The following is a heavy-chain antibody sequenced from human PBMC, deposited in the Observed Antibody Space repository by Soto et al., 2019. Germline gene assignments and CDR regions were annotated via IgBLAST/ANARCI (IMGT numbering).Heavy chain of an antibody. Sequence: QVQLVESGGGAVQPGRSLRVSCAASGFTFSIYAMHWVRQAPGTGLEWVAVISYDGTKTYYADSVKGRFTISRDNSKNTVYLQMNSLRDEDTAVYYCAKDRRPRRLWLIDPFDYWGQGTLVTVSP. CDR2: ISYDGTKT. CDR1: GFTFSIYA. J-gene: IGHJ4*02. V-gene: IGHV3-30*18. D-gene: IGHD5-12*01. CDR3: AKDRRPRRLWLIDPFDY.